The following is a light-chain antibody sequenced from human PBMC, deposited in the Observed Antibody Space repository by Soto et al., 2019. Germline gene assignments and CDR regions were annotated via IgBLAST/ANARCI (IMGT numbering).Light chain of an antibody. J-gene: IGKJ1*01. CDR1: QSVSSSY. V-gene: IGKV3-15*01. CDR3: QQYNNWPRT. CDR2: GVS. Sequence: EIVLTPSPGTLSLSPAERATLSCRTSQSVSSSYLAWYQQKPGQAPRLLIYGVSTRATGIPARFSGSGSGTEFTLTINSLQSEDFAVYYCQQYNNWPRTFGQGTKVDIK.